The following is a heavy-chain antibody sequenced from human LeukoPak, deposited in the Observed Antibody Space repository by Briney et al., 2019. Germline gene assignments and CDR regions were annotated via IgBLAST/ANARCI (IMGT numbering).Heavy chain of an antibody. Sequence: SETLSLTCTVSGGSISSYCWSWIRQPPGKGLEWIGYIYYSGSTNYNPSLKSRVTISVGTSKNQFSLKLSSVTAADTAVYYCARHSPGGGYSSSAGTDYWGQGTLVTVSS. J-gene: IGHJ4*02. CDR3: ARHSPGGGYSSSAGTDY. CDR1: GGSISSYC. D-gene: IGHD6-13*01. CDR2: IYYSGST. V-gene: IGHV4-59*08.